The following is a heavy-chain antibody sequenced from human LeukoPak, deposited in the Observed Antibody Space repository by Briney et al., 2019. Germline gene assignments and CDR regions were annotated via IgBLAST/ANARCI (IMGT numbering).Heavy chain of an antibody. J-gene: IGHJ3*02. CDR1: GGTFSSYA. Sequence: SVTVSCKASGGTFSSYAISWVRQAPGQGLEWMGGIIPIFGTANYAQKFQGRVTITADESTSTAYMELSSLRSEDTAVYYCARATALFDAFDIWGKGTTVTVSS. D-gene: IGHD4-17*01. CDR2: IIPIFGTA. CDR3: ARATALFDAFDI. V-gene: IGHV1-69*13.